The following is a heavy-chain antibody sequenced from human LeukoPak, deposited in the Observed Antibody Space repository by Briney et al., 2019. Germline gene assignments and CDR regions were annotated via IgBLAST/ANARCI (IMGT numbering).Heavy chain of an antibody. J-gene: IGHJ4*02. CDR1: GFTFSSYW. CDR3: ASGIAAALN. Sequence: GGSLRLSCAASGFTFSSYWMDWVRQAPGKGPVWVSRINSDGTTTTYADSVKGRFTTSRDNAKNTLYLQMNSLRAEDTAVYYCASGIAAALNWGQGTLVTVSS. CDR2: INSDGTTT. V-gene: IGHV3-74*01. D-gene: IGHD6-13*01.